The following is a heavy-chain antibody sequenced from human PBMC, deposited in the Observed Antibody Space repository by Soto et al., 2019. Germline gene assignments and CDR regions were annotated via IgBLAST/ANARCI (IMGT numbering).Heavy chain of an antibody. Sequence: QVQLVQSGAEVKKPGASVKVSCKASGYTFNTFGSSWVRQAPGQGLEWMGWISAYNGNTNYAQNFKGRVTMTTDTSTSTAYMGRRSLRSDVTAVCYCARGGTPMYYWGQGTLVTVSS. CDR1: GYTFNTFG. V-gene: IGHV1-18*01. D-gene: IGHD3-16*01. J-gene: IGHJ4*02. CDR2: ISAYNGNT. CDR3: ARGGTPMYY.